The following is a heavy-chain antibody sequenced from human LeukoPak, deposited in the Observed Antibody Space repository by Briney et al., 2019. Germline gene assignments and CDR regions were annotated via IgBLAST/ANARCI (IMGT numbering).Heavy chain of an antibody. J-gene: IGHJ4*02. CDR2: ISYDGSNK. D-gene: IGHD5-24*01. CDR3: AGGEMATTIDY. Sequence: PGGSLRLSCAASGFTFSSYAMHWVRQAPGKGLEWVAVISYDGSNKYYADSVKGRFTISRDNSKNTLYLQMNSLRAEDTAVYYCAGGEMATTIDYWGQGTLVTVSS. V-gene: IGHV3-30-3*01. CDR1: GFTFSSYA.